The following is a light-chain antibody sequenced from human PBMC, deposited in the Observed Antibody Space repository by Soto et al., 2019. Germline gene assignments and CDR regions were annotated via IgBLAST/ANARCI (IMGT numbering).Light chain of an antibody. J-gene: IGKJ2*01. Sequence: EIVLTQSPGTLSLSPGERGTLSCRASQSISSSYLAWYQQKPGQAPRLLIYGASTRATGIPDRFSGSGSGTAFTLTISRLEPEDFAVYYCQHYGSSPHTFGQGTKLEIK. CDR1: QSISSSY. V-gene: IGKV3-20*01. CDR2: GAS. CDR3: QHYGSSPHT.